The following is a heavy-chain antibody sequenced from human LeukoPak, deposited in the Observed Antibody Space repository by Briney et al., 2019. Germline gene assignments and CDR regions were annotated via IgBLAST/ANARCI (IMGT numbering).Heavy chain of an antibody. V-gene: IGHV3-23*01. Sequence: GSLRLSCATSGFTFSSYAMSWVRQAPGKGLEWVSAISGSGGSTYYADSVKGRFTISRDNSKNTLYLQMNSLRAEDTAVYYCAKGITYYYDSSGFYYFDYWGQGTLVTVSS. CDR1: GFTFSSYA. D-gene: IGHD3-22*01. J-gene: IGHJ4*02. CDR3: AKGITYYYDSSGFYYFDY. CDR2: ISGSGGST.